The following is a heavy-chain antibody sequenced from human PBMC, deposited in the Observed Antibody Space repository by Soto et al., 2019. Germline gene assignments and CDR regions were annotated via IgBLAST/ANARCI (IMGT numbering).Heavy chain of an antibody. D-gene: IGHD3-10*01. CDR3: TRAAFGDGMDL. CDR2: MGGAGAR. J-gene: IGHJ6*02. CDR1: GFTYNSYD. Sequence: PGGSLRLSCAAFGFTYNSYDMHWVRRVPGKGLEWVSSMGGAGAREYAGSVKGRFIISRDNAKNSLYLQMDNLRAGDTAVYYCTRAAFGDGMDLWGQGTPVTVSS. V-gene: IGHV3-13*01.